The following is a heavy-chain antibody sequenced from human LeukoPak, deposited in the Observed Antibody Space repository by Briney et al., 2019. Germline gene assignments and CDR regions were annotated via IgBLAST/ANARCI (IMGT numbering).Heavy chain of an antibody. CDR2: IYTGGNP. V-gene: IGHV3-53*01. CDR3: AKSGGL. D-gene: IGHD1-14*01. Sequence: GGSLRLSCVASGVSVSNNFISWVRQAPGKGLQWVSVIYTGGNPRYADSVKGRFTISRDISKNTLYLQMNSLRAEDTAIYYCAKSGGLWGQGTLVTVSS. J-gene: IGHJ4*02. CDR1: GVSVSNNF.